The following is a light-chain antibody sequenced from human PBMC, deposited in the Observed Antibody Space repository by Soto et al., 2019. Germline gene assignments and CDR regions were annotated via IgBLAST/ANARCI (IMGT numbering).Light chain of an antibody. CDR3: QSYDTSLSGFYV. V-gene: IGLV1-40*01. Sequence: QSVLTQPPSVSGAPGQRVTISCTGSSSNFGAGYDVHWYQQVPGTAPKLLIYGNYNRPSGVPDRFSGSKSGTSAALAITGLQAEDEADYYCQSYDTSLSGFYVFGTGTKLTVL. CDR2: GNY. CDR1: SSNFGAGYD. J-gene: IGLJ1*01.